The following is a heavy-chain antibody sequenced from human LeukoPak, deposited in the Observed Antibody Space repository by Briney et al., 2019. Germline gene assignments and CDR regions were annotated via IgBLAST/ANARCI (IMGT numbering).Heavy chain of an antibody. CDR2: IYYTGST. D-gene: IGHD6-6*01. Sequence: SETLSLTCTVSGGSISSYYWSWIRQPPGKGLEWVGYIYYTGSTNYNPSLKSRITISVDTSKNQFSLKLNSLTAADTAVYYCARAYSTSPRNGFDFWGQGTMVTVSS. CDR1: GGSISSYY. CDR3: ARAYSTSPRNGFDF. V-gene: IGHV4-59*01. J-gene: IGHJ3*01.